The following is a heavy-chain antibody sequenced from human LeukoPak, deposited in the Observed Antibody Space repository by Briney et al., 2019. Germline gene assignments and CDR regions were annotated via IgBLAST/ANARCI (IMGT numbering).Heavy chain of an antibody. CDR1: GYTFTGYY. Sequence: ASVKVSCKASGYTFTGYYMHWVRQAPGQGLEWMGWINPNSGGTNYAQKFQGRVTMTRDTSISTAYMELSRLRSDDTAVYYCARDLARIVGATEPVDYWGQGTLVTVSS. D-gene: IGHD1-26*01. V-gene: IGHV1-2*02. J-gene: IGHJ4*02. CDR3: ARDLARIVGATEPVDY. CDR2: INPNSGGT.